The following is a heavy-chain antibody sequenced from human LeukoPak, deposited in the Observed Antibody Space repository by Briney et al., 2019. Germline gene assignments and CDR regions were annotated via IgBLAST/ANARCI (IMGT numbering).Heavy chain of an antibody. CDR1: GFSFSTYA. Sequence: GGSLRLSCAASGFSFSTYAMHWIRQGPGKGLEYISSISSNGSTTYYADSVNGRFTISRDNTKNTLFLQMGSLRAEDMAEYYCTRSNNIVVATYFDYWGQGTLVTVSS. D-gene: IGHD1-26*01. J-gene: IGHJ4*02. CDR3: TRSNNIVVATYFDY. CDR2: ISSNGSTT. V-gene: IGHV3-64*02.